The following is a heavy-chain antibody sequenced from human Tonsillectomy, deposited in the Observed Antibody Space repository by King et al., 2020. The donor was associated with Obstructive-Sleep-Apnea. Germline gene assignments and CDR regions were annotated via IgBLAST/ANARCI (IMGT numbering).Heavy chain of an antibody. V-gene: IGHV4-30-4*07. J-gene: IGHJ4*02. CDR1: VGSTSSGGYS. Sequence: QLQESGPGLVKPSQTLSLTCTVSVGSTSSGGYSWSWIRQPPGKGLEGIGYIYYSGSTSYNPSLKSRVTIAVDPSKNQFSLKLTSVTAADTAVYYCARDARQYYDIWSGYFDWGQGTLVTVSS. D-gene: IGHD3-3*01. CDR2: IYYSGST. CDR3: ARDARQYYDIWSGYFD.